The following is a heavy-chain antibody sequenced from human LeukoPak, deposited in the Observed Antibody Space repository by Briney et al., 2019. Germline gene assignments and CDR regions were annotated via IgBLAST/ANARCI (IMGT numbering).Heavy chain of an antibody. CDR2: IKQDGSEK. D-gene: IGHD6-19*01. CDR3: ARDSYSSGIDD. J-gene: IGHJ4*02. CDR1: GFTFSNYW. Sequence: GGSLRLSCAAPGFTFSNYWMSWVRQAPGKGLEWVANIKQDGSEKYYVDSVKGRFTISRDNAKNSLSLQMNSLRAEDTAVYYCARDSYSSGIDDWSQGTLVTVSS. V-gene: IGHV3-7*01.